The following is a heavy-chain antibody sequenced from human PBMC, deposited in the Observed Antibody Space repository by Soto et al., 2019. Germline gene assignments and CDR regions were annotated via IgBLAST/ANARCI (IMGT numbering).Heavy chain of an antibody. D-gene: IGHD2-2*02. J-gene: IGHJ6*02. CDR1: GDSVSSNSAA. Sequence: PSQTLSLTCAISGDSVSSNSAAWNWIRQSPSRGLEWLGRTYYRSKWYNDYAVSVKRRITINPDTSKNQFSLQLNSVTPEDTAVYYCARDSYCSSTSCYRWDYYGMDVWGQGTTVTVSS. CDR2: TYYRSKWYN. V-gene: IGHV6-1*01. CDR3: ARDSYCSSTSCYRWDYYGMDV.